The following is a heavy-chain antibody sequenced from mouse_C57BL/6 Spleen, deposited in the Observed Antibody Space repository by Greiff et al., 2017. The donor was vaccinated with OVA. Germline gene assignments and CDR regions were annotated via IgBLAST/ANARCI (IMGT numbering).Heavy chain of an antibody. CDR2: INPGSGGT. Sequence: VQLQQSGAELVRPGTSVKVSCKASGYAFTNYLIEWVKQRPGQGLEWIGVINPGSGGTNYNEKFKGKATLTADKSSSTGYMQLSSLTSEDSAVDFCASVYYGTYGGAMDYWGQGTSVTVSS. V-gene: IGHV1-54*01. CDR1: GYAFTNYL. J-gene: IGHJ4*01. CDR3: ASVYYGTYGGAMDY. D-gene: IGHD2-1*01.